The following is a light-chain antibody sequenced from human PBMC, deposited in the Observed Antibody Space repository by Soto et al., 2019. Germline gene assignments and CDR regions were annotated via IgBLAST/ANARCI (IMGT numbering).Light chain of an antibody. Sequence: QPVLTQSPSASASLGASVKLTCTLSSGHSNYAIAWHQQQPEKGPRYLMKLNSDGRHSKGDGIPDRFSGSSSGAERYLTISSLQSEDEADYYCQTWGTGIHVVFGGGTQLTVL. J-gene: IGLJ2*01. CDR2: LNSDGRH. CDR1: SGHSNYA. V-gene: IGLV4-69*02. CDR3: QTWGTGIHVV.